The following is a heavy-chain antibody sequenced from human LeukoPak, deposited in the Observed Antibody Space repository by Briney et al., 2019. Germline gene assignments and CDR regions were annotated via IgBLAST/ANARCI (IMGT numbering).Heavy chain of an antibody. CDR3: ARVSCSSTSCYTGGNNWFDP. D-gene: IGHD2-2*02. CDR2: INPNSGGT. V-gene: IGHV1-2*02. CDR1: GYTFTGYY. J-gene: IGHJ5*02. Sequence: ASVKVSCKASGYTFTGYYMHWVRQAPGQGLEWMGWINPNSGGTNYAQKFQGRVTMTRDTSISTAYMELSRLRSDDTAAYYCARVSCSSTSCYTGGNNWFDPWGQGTLVTVSS.